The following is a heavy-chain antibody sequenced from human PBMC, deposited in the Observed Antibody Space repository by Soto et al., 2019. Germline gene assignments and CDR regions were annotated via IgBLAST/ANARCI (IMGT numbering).Heavy chain of an antibody. D-gene: IGHD6-19*01. Sequence: VQLVESGGGVVQPGRSLRLSCAASGFTCSDYAMHWVRQAPGKGLEWVAVVSHDGRNTHYADSVKGRFTISRDSSRNPVSLEMTGLRAEDTAVYYCAKGGRQWLVTSDFNYWGQGALVTVSS. CDR2: VSHDGRNT. J-gene: IGHJ4*02. CDR1: GFTCSDYA. CDR3: AKGGRQWLVTSDFNY. V-gene: IGHV3-30*18.